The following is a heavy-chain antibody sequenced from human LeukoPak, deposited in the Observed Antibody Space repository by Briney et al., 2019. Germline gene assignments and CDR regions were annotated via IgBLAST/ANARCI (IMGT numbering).Heavy chain of an antibody. J-gene: IGHJ4*02. V-gene: IGHV4-39*07. D-gene: IGHD3-3*01. CDR1: GGSISSSSYY. CDR2: IYYSGTT. Sequence: PSETLSLTCTVSGGSISSSSYYWGWLRQPPGKGLEWIGSIYYSGTTSYNPSVNSRVTISVDTSKNQFSLKLTSVTAADTAVYYCAREWSAFDYWGQGTLVTVSS. CDR3: AREWSAFDY.